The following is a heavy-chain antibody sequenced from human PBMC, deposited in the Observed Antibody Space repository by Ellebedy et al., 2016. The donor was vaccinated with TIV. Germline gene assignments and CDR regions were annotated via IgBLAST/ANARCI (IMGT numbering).Heavy chain of an antibody. CDR2: TYYRSKWYY. D-gene: IGHD1-1*01. Sequence: SQTLSLTCAISGDSVSSNNAAWNCIRQSPSRGLEWLGRTYYRSKWYYDYADSVKGRITIKPDTSENQFSLLLNSVTPNDTAVYFCELEGRTGRLHWGQGTLVTVAS. J-gene: IGHJ4*02. CDR1: GDSVSSNNAA. CDR3: ELEGRTGRLH. V-gene: IGHV6-1*01.